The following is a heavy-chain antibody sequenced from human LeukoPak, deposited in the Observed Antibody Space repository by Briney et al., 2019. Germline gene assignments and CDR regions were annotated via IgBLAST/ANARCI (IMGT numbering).Heavy chain of an antibody. CDR3: ARGADTAMGAAFDI. Sequence: RGSLRLSCAASGFTFSSYAMHWVRQAPGKGLEWVAVISYDGSNKYYADSVKGRFTISRDNSKDTLYLQMNSLRAEDTAVYYCARGADTAMGAAFDIWGQGTMVTVSS. J-gene: IGHJ3*02. V-gene: IGHV3-30*04. D-gene: IGHD5-18*01. CDR2: ISYDGSNK. CDR1: GFTFSSYA.